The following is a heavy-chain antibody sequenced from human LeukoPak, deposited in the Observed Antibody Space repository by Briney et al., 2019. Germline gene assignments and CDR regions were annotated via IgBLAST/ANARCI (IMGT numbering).Heavy chain of an antibody. V-gene: IGHV4-39*07. CDR3: ARGSGQLALDY. Sequence: SETLSLTCTVSGGSISSSSYYWGWIRQPPGKGLEWIGSIYYSGSTYYNPSLKSRVTISVDTSKNQFSLKLSSVTAADTAVYYCARGSGQLALDYWGQGTLVTVSS. J-gene: IGHJ4*02. CDR1: GGSISSSSYY. CDR2: IYYSGST. D-gene: IGHD6-6*01.